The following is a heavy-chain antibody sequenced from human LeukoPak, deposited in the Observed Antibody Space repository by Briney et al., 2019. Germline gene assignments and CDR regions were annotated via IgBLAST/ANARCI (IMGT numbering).Heavy chain of an antibody. CDR2: IYSGGSA. V-gene: IGHV3-66*02. CDR1: GFTVSSNY. CDR3: ARDLGKSGSYFDY. J-gene: IGHJ4*02. Sequence: GGSLRLSCAASGFTVSSNYMSWVRQAPGKGLEWVSVIYSGGSAYYTDSVKGRFTTSRDNSKNTLYLQMSRLRAEDTAVYYCARDLGKSGSYFDYWGQGTLVTVSS. D-gene: IGHD3-3*01.